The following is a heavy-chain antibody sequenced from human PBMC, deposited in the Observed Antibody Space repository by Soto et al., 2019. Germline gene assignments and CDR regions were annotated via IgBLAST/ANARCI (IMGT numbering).Heavy chain of an antibody. V-gene: IGHV1-3*05. Sequence: QVQLVQSGAEEKKPGASVKVSCKASGYTFTSYAMHWVRQAPGQRLEWMGWINAGNGNTKYSQKFQGRVTITRDTSASTAYXXLCSLRSEDTAVYYCARSIVVVTALDYWGQGTLVTVSS. CDR2: INAGNGNT. CDR3: ARSIVVVTALDY. D-gene: IGHD2-21*02. J-gene: IGHJ4*02. CDR1: GYTFTSYA.